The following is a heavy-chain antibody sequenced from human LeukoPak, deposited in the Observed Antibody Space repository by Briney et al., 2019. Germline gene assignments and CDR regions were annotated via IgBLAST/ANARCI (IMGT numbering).Heavy chain of an antibody. CDR2: ISSSSSYI. Sequence: GGSLRLSCAASGFTFSSYSMHWVRQAPGKGLEWVSSISSSSSYIYYADSVKGRFTISRDNAKNSLYLQMNSLRAEDTAVYYCARIEYSSSSGGGRCDYWGQGTLVTVSS. V-gene: IGHV3-21*01. CDR1: GFTFSSYS. CDR3: ARIEYSSSSGGGRCDY. J-gene: IGHJ4*02. D-gene: IGHD6-6*01.